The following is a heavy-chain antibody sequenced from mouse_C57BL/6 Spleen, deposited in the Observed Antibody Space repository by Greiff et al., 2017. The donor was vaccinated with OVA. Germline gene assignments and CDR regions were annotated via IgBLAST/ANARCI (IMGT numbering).Heavy chain of an antibody. CDR3: ARRDYYLDY. D-gene: IGHD2-1*01. V-gene: IGHV1-72*01. J-gene: IGHJ2*01. CDR1: GYTFTSYW. Sequence: QVQLQQPGAELVKPGASVKLSCKASGYTFTSYWMHWVKQRPGRGLAWLGRIDPNSGGTKYNEKFKSKATLTVDKPSSTAYMQLSSLTSEDSAVYYCARRDYYLDYWGQGTTLTVSS. CDR2: IDPNSGGT.